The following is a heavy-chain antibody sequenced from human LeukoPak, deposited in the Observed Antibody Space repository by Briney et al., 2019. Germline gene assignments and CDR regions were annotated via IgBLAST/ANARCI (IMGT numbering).Heavy chain of an antibody. CDR2: ISGSGGSA. CDR3: AKEGRSSHFYYGMDV. CDR1: GFTFRSYA. J-gene: IGHJ6*02. Sequence: GGSLRLSCAASGFTFRSYAMSWVRQAPGKGLECVSAISGSGGSAYYADSVKGRFTISRDNSKNTLYLQMNSLRAEDTAVYYCAKEGRSSHFYYGMDVWGQGTTVTVSS. D-gene: IGHD3-16*02. V-gene: IGHV3-23*01.